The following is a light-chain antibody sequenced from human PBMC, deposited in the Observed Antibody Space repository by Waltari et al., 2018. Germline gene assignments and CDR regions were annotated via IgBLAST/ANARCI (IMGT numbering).Light chain of an antibody. V-gene: IGLV3-1*01. CDR3: LAWDFSTAWT. CDR1: TSGNTF. CDR2: QDK. Sequence: SSGLTPPPSVSVSTGQPATITCSGSTSGNTFASWYQQRPGQSPVLVIYQDKKRPSGIPERFSGSNSGYTATLTISGALPMDEADYYCLAWDFSTAWTFGTGTRVTVL. J-gene: IGLJ1*01.